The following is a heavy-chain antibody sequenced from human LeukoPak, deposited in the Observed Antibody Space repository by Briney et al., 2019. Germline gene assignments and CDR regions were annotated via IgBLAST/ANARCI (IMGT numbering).Heavy chain of an antibody. V-gene: IGHV1-18*01. Sequence: VASVKVSCKASGFTFTTYGFSWVRQAPGQGLEWLGWISAYNGNTNYAQKLQGRVTMTTDTSTSTAYMELSRLRSDDTAVYYCARGPKYQLLLIDYWGQGTLVTVSS. J-gene: IGHJ4*02. CDR2: ISAYNGNT. D-gene: IGHD2-2*01. CDR1: GFTFTTYG. CDR3: ARGPKYQLLLIDY.